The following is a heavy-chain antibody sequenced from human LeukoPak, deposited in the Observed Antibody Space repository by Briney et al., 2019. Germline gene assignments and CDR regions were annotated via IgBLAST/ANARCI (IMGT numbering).Heavy chain of an antibody. J-gene: IGHJ4*02. CDR1: GFTFSSYG. D-gene: IGHD1-26*01. V-gene: IGHV3-30*18. CDR2: ISYDGNNK. Sequence: GGSLRLSCAASGFTFSSYGMHWVRQAPGKGLEWVSVISYDGNNKYYADSVKGRFTISRDNSKNTLYLQMNSLRPEDTAVYYCAKDLGYNGSGGWPLDYWGQGTLVTVSA. CDR3: AKDLGYNGSGGWPLDY.